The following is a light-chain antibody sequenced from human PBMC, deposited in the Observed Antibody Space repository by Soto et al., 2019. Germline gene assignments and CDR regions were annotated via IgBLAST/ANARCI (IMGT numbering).Light chain of an antibody. J-gene: IGLJ1*01. CDR3: GTWDSSLSAYV. CDR2: DVT. Sequence: QSVLTQPASVSGSPGQSITISCTGTNSDVGGYNHVSWYRQYPGNAPKLIIYDVTTRPSGVSDRFSGSKSGTSATLGITGLQTGDEADYCCGTWDSSLSAYVFGTGTKLTVL. V-gene: IGLV2-14*03. CDR1: NSDVGGYNH.